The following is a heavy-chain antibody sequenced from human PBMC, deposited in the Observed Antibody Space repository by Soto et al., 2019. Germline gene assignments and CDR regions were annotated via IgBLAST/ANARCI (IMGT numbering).Heavy chain of an antibody. D-gene: IGHD4-17*01. CDR2: IYHSGST. V-gene: IGHV4-4*02. CDR1: GGSISSSNW. Sequence: QVQLQESGPGLVKPSGTLSLTCAVSGGSISSSNWWSWVRQPPGKGLEWIGEIYHSGSTNYNPSLKGRVTISVDKSKTQFSLKLSSVTAADTAVYYCARHDYGDYVPYYYGMDVWGQGTTVTVSS. J-gene: IGHJ6*02. CDR3: ARHDYGDYVPYYYGMDV.